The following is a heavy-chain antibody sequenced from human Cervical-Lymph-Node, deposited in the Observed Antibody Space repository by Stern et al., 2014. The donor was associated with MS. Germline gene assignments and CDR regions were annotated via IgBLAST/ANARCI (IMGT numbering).Heavy chain of an antibody. J-gene: IGHJ6*02. CDR1: GFTLSSYS. D-gene: IGHD1-1*01. Sequence: EMQLVESGGGLVKPGGSLRLSCEASGFTLSSYSVNWVRQAPGKGLEWVSSISSTSSYIFYADSVKGRFTISRDNAKNPLYLQMNSLRVEDAAVYYCARDNWNDWRYGMDVWGQGTTVTVSS. CDR3: ARDNWNDWRYGMDV. V-gene: IGHV3-21*01. CDR2: ISSTSSYI.